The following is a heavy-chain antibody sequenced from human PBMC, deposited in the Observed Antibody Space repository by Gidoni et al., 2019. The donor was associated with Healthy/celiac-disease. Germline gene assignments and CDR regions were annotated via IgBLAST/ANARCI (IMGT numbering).Heavy chain of an antibody. CDR3: ARDLYGDYESDAFDI. D-gene: IGHD4-17*01. CDR1: GFSLSTSGVG. V-gene: IGHV2-5*01. CDR2: IYWNDDK. Sequence: QITLKESGPTLVKPTQTLTLTCTFSGFSLSTSGVGVGWIRQPPGKALEWLALIYWNDDKRYSPSLKSRLTITKDTSKNQVVLTMTNMDPVDTATYYCARDLYGDYESDAFDIWGQGTMVTVSS. J-gene: IGHJ3*02.